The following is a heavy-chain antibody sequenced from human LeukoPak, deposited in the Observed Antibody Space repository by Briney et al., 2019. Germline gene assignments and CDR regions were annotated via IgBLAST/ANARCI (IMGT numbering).Heavy chain of an antibody. CDR1: GGSIGGDH. D-gene: IGHD6-19*01. CDR3: ARAVTGTSMVDY. J-gene: IGHJ4*02. CDR2: ISYTGST. Sequence: SETLSLTCTISGGSIGGDHWSWIRQAPGKGLEWIGYISYTGSTSYNPSLRNRVTISLRTSENQFSLSLTSVTAADTAVYYCARAVTGTSMVDYWGQGTLVAVSS. V-gene: IGHV4-59*08.